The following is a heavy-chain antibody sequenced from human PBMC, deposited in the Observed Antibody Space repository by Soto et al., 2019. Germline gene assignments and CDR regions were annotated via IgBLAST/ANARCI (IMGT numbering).Heavy chain of an antibody. V-gene: IGHV3-72*01. Sequence: GGSLRLSCVASGFSFSHHHMDWVRQAPGKGLEWVGRIRSKVNSYTTEHAASVKGRFSISRDDSKNSLFLQMNSLKTEDTATYYCIQSRCGGDCLQSYASYYYYGMDVWGQGTTVTVSS. CDR3: IQSRCGGDCLQSYASYYYYGMDV. CDR2: IRSKVNSYTT. J-gene: IGHJ6*02. CDR1: GFSFSHHH. D-gene: IGHD2-21*02.